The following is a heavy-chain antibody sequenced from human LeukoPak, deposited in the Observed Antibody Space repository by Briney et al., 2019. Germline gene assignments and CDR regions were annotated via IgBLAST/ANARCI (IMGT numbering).Heavy chain of an antibody. J-gene: IGHJ3*02. CDR1: GGSISSGDYY. D-gene: IGHD5/OR15-5a*01. V-gene: IGHV4-39*07. CDR3: ARCLEGGDDAFDI. CDR2: INHSEST. Sequence: SETLSLTCTVSGGSISSGDYYWSWIRQPPGKGLEWIGEINHSESTNYNPSLKSRVTISVDTSKNQFSLKLSSVTAADTAVYYCARCLEGGDDAFDIWGQGTMVTVSS.